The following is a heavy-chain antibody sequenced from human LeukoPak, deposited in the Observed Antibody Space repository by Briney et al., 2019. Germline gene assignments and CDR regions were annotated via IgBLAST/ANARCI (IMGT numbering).Heavy chain of an antibody. CDR1: GFTFNTYW. D-gene: IGHD3-10*01. V-gene: IGHV3-74*01. J-gene: IGHJ4*02. CDR2: INNDGSST. Sequence: PGGSLRLSCAASGFTFNTYWMHWVRQARGKGLVWVSRINNDGSSTIYADSVRGRFTISRDNAKNTLYLQMNGVRAEDTSVYFCARSSYPYYFDYWGQGALVTVSS. CDR3: ARSSYPYYFDY.